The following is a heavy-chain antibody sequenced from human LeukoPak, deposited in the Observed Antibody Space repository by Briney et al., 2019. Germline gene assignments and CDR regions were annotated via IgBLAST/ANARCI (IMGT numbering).Heavy chain of an antibody. CDR1: GFTFSSYG. CDR3: AKGPLWFGELWGVY. J-gene: IGHJ4*02. CDR2: IRYDGSNK. Sequence: GGSLRLSCAASGFTFSSYGMHWVRQAPGKGLEWVAFIRYDGSNKYYADSVKGRFTISRDNSKNTLYLQMNSLRAEDTAVYYCAKGPLWFGELWGVYWGQGTLVTVSS. V-gene: IGHV3-30*02. D-gene: IGHD3-10*01.